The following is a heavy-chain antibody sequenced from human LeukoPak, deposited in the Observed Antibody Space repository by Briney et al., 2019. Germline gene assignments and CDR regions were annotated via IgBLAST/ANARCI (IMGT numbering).Heavy chain of an antibody. V-gene: IGHV4-61*10. CDR3: ARAGDYYDGSDAFDI. J-gene: IGHJ3*02. CDR2: IYYSGST. D-gene: IGHD3-22*01. CDR1: GGSISSGSYY. Sequence: SETLSLTCTVSGGSISSGSYYWSWIRQPAGKGLEWIGYIYYSGSTNYNPSLKSRVTISVDTPKNQFSLKLSSVTAADTAVYYCARAGDYYDGSDAFDIWGQGTMVTVSS.